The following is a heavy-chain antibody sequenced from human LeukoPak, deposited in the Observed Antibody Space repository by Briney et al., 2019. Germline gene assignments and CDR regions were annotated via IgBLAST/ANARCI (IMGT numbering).Heavy chain of an antibody. V-gene: IGHV4-34*01. Sequence: SETLSLTCTVYGGSFSGYYWSWIRQPPGKGLEWIGEIYHTGSTDYNPSLKSRVTVSVDTSKNQFALKLSSVTAADTAVYYCARGGYDGDAFDIWGQGTMVTVSS. J-gene: IGHJ3*02. CDR2: IYHTGST. D-gene: IGHD3-22*01. CDR1: GGSFSGYY. CDR3: ARGGYDGDAFDI.